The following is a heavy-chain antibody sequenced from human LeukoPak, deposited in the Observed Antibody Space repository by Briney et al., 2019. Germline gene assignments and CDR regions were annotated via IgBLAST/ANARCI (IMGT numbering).Heavy chain of an antibody. D-gene: IGHD2-2*01. CDR2: INHSGST. CDR3: ARGISPVSLEGFDY. J-gene: IGHJ4*02. Sequence: SETLSLTCAVYGGSFSGYYWSWIRQPPGKGLEWIGEINHSGSTNYNPSLKSRVTISVGTSKNQFSLKLSSVTAADTAVYYCARGISPVSLEGFDYWGQGTLVTVSS. V-gene: IGHV4-34*01. CDR1: GGSFSGYY.